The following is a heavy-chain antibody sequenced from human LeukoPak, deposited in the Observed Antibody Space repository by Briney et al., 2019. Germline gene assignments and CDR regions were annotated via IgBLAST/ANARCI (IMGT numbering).Heavy chain of an antibody. CDR3: ARHVKGIAAAGSRWFDP. CDR2: IYYSGST. CDR1: GGSISSYY. D-gene: IGHD6-13*01. J-gene: IGHJ5*02. V-gene: IGHV4-59*08. Sequence: SETLSLTCTVSGGSISSYYWSWIRQPPGKGLEWIGYIYYSGSTNYNPSLKSRVTISVDTSKNQFSLKLSSVTAADTDVYYCARHVKGIAAAGSRWFDPWGQGTLVTVSS.